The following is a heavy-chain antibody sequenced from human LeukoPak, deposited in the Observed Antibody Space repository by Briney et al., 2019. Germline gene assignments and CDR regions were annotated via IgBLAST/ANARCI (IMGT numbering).Heavy chain of an antibody. D-gene: IGHD3-10*01. Sequence: QSGGSLRLSCAASGFNLRSYEMNWVRQVPGKGLEWVSYISSSSTTIFYSDSVQGRLTISTDNVKNSLYLQMNSLRAEDTAVYHCATDRDNSYGSGSYEYWGQGTLVAVS. CDR3: ATDRDNSYGSGSYEY. CDR2: ISSSSTTI. CDR1: GFNLRSYE. J-gene: IGHJ4*02. V-gene: IGHV3-48*03.